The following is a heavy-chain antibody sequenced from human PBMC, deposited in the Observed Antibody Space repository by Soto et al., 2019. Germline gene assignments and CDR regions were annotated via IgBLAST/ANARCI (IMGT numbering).Heavy chain of an antibody. CDR2: SRNKANSYIK. J-gene: IGHJ4*02. CDR3: ARSRGGYSGYDDY. V-gene: IGHV3-72*01. Sequence: EVQLVESGGGLVQPGGSLRLSCAASGFTFSDHYMDWVRQAPGKGLEWVGRSRNKANSYIKEYAASVKGRFTISRDDSENSLYLQMNSLKTEDTAVYYCARSRGGYSGYDDYWGQGTLVTVSS. D-gene: IGHD5-12*01. CDR1: GFTFSDHY.